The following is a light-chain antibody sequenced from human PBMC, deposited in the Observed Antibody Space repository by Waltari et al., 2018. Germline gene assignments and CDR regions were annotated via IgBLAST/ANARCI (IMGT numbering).Light chain of an antibody. CDR3: QQYNDWPRT. J-gene: IGKJ1*01. CDR2: GAS. V-gene: IGKV3-15*01. CDR1: QSVSSN. Sequence: EIVMTQSPATLSVSPGERATLSCRASQSVSSNFAWYQQRPGQAPRLLISGASTRATGIPARFSGSGSGTEFTLTISILQSEDFAVYYCQQYNDWPRTFGQGTRVEVK.